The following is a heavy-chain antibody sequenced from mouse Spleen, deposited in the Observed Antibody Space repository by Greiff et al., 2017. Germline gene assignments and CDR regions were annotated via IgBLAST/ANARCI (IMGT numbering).Heavy chain of an antibody. CDR2: IYPGSGSP. CDR1: GYTFTSYW. V-gene: IGHV1-55*01. J-gene: IGHJ1*01. Sequence: QVQLQQPGAELVKPGASVKMSCKASGYTFTSYWITWVKQRPGQGLEWIGDIYPGSGSPNYNEKFKSKATLTVDTSSSTAYMQRSSLTSEDSAVSYCARTCYGYIDDWGAGTTVTVSS. CDR3: ARTCYGYIDD.